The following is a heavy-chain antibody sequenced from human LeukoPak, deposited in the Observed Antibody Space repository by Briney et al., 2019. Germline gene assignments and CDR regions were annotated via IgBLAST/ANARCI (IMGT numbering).Heavy chain of an antibody. Sequence: PSETLSLTCTVSGGSISSGDYYWSWIRQPPGKGLEWIGYIYYSGSTYYNPSLKSRVTISVDTSKNQFSLKLSSVTAADTAVYYCARRYYDFWSGYFGNGYFDLWGRGTLVTVSS. J-gene: IGHJ2*01. CDR2: IYYSGST. V-gene: IGHV4-30-4*08. CDR3: ARRYYDFWSGYFGNGYFDL. D-gene: IGHD3-3*01. CDR1: GGSISSGDYY.